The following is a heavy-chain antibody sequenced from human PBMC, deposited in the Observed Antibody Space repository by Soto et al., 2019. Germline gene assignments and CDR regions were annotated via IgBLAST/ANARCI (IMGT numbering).Heavy chain of an antibody. CDR1: GYTFTGYY. CDR3: ARTVSSGWDYHYYYVMDV. J-gene: IGHJ6*02. Sequence: GASVKVSCKASGYTFTGYYMHWVRQAPGQGLEWMGWINPNSGGTNYGQKFQVWVTMTRDTSISTAYMELSRLRSDDTAVYYCARTVSSGWDYHYYYVMDVWGQGSTVTVS. CDR2: INPNSGGT. V-gene: IGHV1-2*04. D-gene: IGHD6-19*01.